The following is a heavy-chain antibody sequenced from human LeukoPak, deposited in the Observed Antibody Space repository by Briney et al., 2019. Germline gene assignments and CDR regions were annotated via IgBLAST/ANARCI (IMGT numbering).Heavy chain of an antibody. D-gene: IGHD2-2*01. CDR3: ARANFRYCSSTSCSSAYPQRNWFDP. CDR1: GGSISSYY. Sequence: PSETLSLTCTVSGGSISSYYWSWIRQPPGKGLEWIGYIYYSGSTNYNPSLKSRVTISVDTSKNQFSLKLSSVTAADTAVYYCARANFRYCSSTSCSSAYPQRNWFDPWGQGTLVTVSS. J-gene: IGHJ5*02. CDR2: IYYSGST. V-gene: IGHV4-59*08.